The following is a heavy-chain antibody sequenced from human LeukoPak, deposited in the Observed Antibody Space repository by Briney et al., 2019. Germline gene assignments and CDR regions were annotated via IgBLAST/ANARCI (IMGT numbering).Heavy chain of an antibody. CDR3: ARTVEIDYYYGMDV. D-gene: IGHD5-12*01. CDR2: IYYSGST. V-gene: IGHV4-59*01. J-gene: IGHJ6*02. CDR1: GGSLSSYY. Sequence: PSETLSLTCTVSGGSLSSYYWSWIRQPPGKGLEWIGYIYYSGSTNYNPSLKSRVTISVDTSKNQFSLKLSSVTAADTAVYYCARTVEIDYYYGMDVWGQGTTVTVSS.